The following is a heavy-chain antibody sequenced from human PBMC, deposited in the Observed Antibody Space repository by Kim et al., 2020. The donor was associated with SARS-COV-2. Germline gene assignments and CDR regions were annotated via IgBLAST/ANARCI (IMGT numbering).Heavy chain of an antibody. CDR2: ITSSGGET. CDR3: ARKAIVGVSGGFDP. CDR1: GFTFSSYD. D-gene: IGHD3-16*01. J-gene: IGHJ5*02. Sequence: GGSLRLSCAASGFTFSSYDMIWVRQPPGKGLEWMSGITSSGGETSYADSVKGRFTISRDNSKNTLYLQMNSLRADDTALYYCARKAIVGVSGGFDPWGQGTRVPVSS. V-gene: IGHV3-23*01.